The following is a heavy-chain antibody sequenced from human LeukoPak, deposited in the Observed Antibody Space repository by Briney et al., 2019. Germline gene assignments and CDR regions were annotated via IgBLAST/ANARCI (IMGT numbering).Heavy chain of an antibody. CDR1: GYTFTGYY. J-gene: IGHJ5*02. CDR2: INPNSGGT. D-gene: IGHD3-10*01. CDR3: ARDGRVWFGELVSNWFDP. Sequence: GASVKVSCKASGYTFTGYYMHWVRQAPGQGLEWMGWINPNSGGTNYAQKFQGRVTMTRDTSISTAYMELSRLRSDDTAVYYCARDGRVWFGELVSNWFDPWGQGTLVTVSS. V-gene: IGHV1-2*02.